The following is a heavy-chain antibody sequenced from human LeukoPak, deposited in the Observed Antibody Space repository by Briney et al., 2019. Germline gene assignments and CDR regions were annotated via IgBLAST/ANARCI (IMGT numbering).Heavy chain of an antibody. J-gene: IGHJ4*02. Sequence: SETLSLTCTVSGGSISSYFWSWIRQPPGKGLEWIGYIYYSGSTNYNPSLKSRVTMSVDTSKNQFSLKLSSVTAADTAVYYCARVRWLQSYLYFDYWGQGTLVTVSS. D-gene: IGHD5-24*01. CDR2: IYYSGST. CDR3: ARVRWLQSYLYFDY. CDR1: GGSISSYF. V-gene: IGHV4-59*01.